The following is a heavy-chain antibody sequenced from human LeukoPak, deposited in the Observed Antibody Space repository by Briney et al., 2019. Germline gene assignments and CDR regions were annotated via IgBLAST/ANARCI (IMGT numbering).Heavy chain of an antibody. Sequence: PSQTLSLTCTVSGDSISSGSYYWSWIRQPAGKGLEWIGRIYTSGTTNYNPSLQRRVTISVDTSKNQFSLKLSSVTAADTAVYYCASGRQWLGFDPWGQGTLVTVSS. D-gene: IGHD6-19*01. V-gene: IGHV4-61*02. CDR3: ASGRQWLGFDP. J-gene: IGHJ5*02. CDR1: GDSISSGSYY. CDR2: IYTSGTT.